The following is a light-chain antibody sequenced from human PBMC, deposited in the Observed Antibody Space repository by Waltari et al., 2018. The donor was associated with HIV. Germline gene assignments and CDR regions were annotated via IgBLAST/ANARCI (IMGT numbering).Light chain of an antibody. CDR2: WAS. CDR3: QQYNISPRT. J-gene: IGKJ1*01. CDR1: RTVLYNRNY. V-gene: IGKV4-1*01. Sequence: DIVMTQSPDSLAVSLGARATVTCTSSRTVLYNRNYLVWYQQKPGQAPKVLIYWASTRAFGVPDRFSGSGSGTDFSLTISRVQADDVAIYYCQQYNISPRTFGQGTRVEIK.